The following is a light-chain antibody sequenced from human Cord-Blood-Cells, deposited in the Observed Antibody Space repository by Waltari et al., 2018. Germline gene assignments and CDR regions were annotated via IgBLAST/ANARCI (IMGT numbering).Light chain of an antibody. J-gene: IGLJ3*02. CDR3: QSADSSGTYDWV. V-gene: IGLV3-25*03. Sequence: SHELTQPPPVSVSPGQPARITCPGDALPKQSAYRYPQKPRQAPVLVIYKDSERPSGIPERFSGSSSGTTVTLTISGVQAEDEADYYCQSADSSGTYDWVFGGGTKLTVL. CDR2: KDS. CDR1: ALPKQS.